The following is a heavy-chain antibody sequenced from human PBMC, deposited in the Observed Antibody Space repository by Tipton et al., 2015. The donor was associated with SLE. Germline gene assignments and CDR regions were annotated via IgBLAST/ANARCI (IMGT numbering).Heavy chain of an antibody. J-gene: IGHJ3*02. D-gene: IGHD3-3*01. CDR2: IYYSGNT. CDR3: ARHKRGVTVGGAFDI. CDR1: GGSISSSSHY. Sequence: TLSLTCTVSGGSISSSSHYWGWIRQPPGKGLEYVGSIYYSGNTYYNPSLKSRVTISVDTSKNQFSLRLNSVTAADTSTYYCARHKRGVTVGGAFDIWGQGAMVIVSS. V-gene: IGHV4-39*01.